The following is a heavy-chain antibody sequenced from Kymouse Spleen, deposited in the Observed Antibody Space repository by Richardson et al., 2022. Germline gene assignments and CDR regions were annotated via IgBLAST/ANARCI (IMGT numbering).Heavy chain of an antibody. Sequence: QVQLQESGPGLVKPSETLSLTCTVSGGSVSSGSYYWSWIRQPPGKGLEWIGYIYYSGSTNYNPSLKSRVTISVDTSKNQFSLKLSSVTAADTAVYYCARDYYGSGSYYPRGMDVWGQGTTVTVSS. J-gene: IGHJ6*02. D-gene: IGHD3-10*01. CDR2: IYYSGST. V-gene: IGHV4-61*01. CDR1: GGSVSSGSYY. CDR3: ARDYYGSGSYYPRGMDV.